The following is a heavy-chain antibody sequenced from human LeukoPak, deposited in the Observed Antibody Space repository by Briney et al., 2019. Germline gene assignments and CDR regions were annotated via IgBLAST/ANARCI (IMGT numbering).Heavy chain of an antibody. CDR1: GFTFDDYA. CDR2: ISWNSGSI. CDR3: AKDHEDTAMAVYGMDV. J-gene: IGHJ6*02. V-gene: IGHV3-9*01. D-gene: IGHD5-18*01. Sequence: GGSLRLSCAASGFTFDDYATHWVRQAPAKGLEWVSGISWNSGSIGYADSVKGRFTISRDNAKNSLYLQMNSLRAEDTALYYCAKDHEDTAMAVYGMDVWGQGTTVTVSS.